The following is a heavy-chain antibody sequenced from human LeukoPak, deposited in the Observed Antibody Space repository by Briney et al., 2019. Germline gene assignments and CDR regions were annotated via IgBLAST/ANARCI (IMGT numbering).Heavy chain of an antibody. CDR2: INHSGST. Sequence: SETLSLTCTVSGGSISSYYWSWIRQPPGKGLEWIGEINHSGSTNYNPSLKSRVTISVDTSKNQFSLKLSSVTAADTAVYYCARGFGDGYNYGLDYWGQGTLVTVSS. CDR3: ARGFGDGYNYGLDY. CDR1: GGSISSYY. D-gene: IGHD5-24*01. V-gene: IGHV4-34*01. J-gene: IGHJ4*02.